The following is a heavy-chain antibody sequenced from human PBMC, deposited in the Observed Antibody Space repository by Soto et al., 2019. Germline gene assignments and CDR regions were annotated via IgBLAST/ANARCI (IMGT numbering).Heavy chain of an antibody. CDR1: GYTFSDYY. CDR3: ARGSWFDP. Sequence: VHLVQSGAEVKKPGASVKVSCKASGYTFSDYYMNWVRQAPGQGLEWMGIINPRGGSATYTQKFQGRVTMTSDTSTSTVYMELSSLRAEDTAVYYCARGSWFDPWGQGTPVTVSA. V-gene: IGHV1-46*01. CDR2: INPRGGSA. J-gene: IGHJ5*02.